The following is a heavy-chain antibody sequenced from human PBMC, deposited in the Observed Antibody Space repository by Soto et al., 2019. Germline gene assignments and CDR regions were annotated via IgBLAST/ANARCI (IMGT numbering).Heavy chain of an antibody. CDR3: ARAALYNRGHCWFDP. D-gene: IGHD1-1*01. V-gene: IGHV4-31*02. J-gene: IGHJ5*02. CDR2: AYYAGTT. CDR1: GASVTTHDYY. Sequence: SETLSLTCSVSGASVTTHDYYWAWIRQHPGKGLEWIGYAYYAGTTYYNPSLKSRAAISVETSSNRFSLNLTSVTAADTAVYYCARAALYNRGHCWFDPWGQATLVTVSS.